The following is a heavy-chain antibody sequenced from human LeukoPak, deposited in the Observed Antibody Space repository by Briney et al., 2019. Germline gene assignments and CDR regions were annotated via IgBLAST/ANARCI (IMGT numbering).Heavy chain of an antibody. D-gene: IGHD3-22*01. CDR1: GFTFTDYA. J-gene: IGHJ4*02. CDR3: ASPPRRGVVITN. CDR2: ISSSSSYI. Sequence: GGSLRLSCVASGFTFTDYAMSWVRQAPGKGLEWVSSISSSSSYIYYADSVKGRFTISRDNAKNSLYLQMNSLRAEDTAVYYCASPPRRGVVITNWGQGTLVTVSS. V-gene: IGHV3-21*01.